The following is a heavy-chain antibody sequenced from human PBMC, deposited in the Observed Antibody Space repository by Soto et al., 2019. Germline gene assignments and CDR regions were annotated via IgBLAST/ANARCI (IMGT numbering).Heavy chain of an antibody. CDR2: ISHSGSR. CDR3: ARGLAYDRPITVAEPFDS. V-gene: IGHV4-34*02. J-gene: IGHJ4*02. D-gene: IGHD6-19*01. CDR1: GGSFSGYF. Sequence: QVQLQQWGAGLLKASETLSLTCVVSGGSFSGYFWTWIRQSPGRGLEWIGEISHSGSRNYNPAFQSRVSISVDSSKNHVSLKLSSVTAADSATYFCARGLAYDRPITVAEPFDSWGQGTLVTVSS.